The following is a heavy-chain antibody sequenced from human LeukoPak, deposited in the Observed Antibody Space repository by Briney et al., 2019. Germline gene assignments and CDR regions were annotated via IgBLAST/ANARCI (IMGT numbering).Heavy chain of an antibody. Sequence: GGSLRLSCAASGFTVSSNYMSWVRQAPGKGLEWVSVIYSGGSTYYAGSVKGRFTISRHNSKNTLYLQMNSLRAEDTAVYYCASGDTRYSSSWYAFDIWGQGTMVTVSS. D-gene: IGHD6-13*01. CDR1: GFTVSSNY. CDR2: IYSGGST. V-gene: IGHV3-53*04. J-gene: IGHJ3*02. CDR3: ASGDTRYSSSWYAFDI.